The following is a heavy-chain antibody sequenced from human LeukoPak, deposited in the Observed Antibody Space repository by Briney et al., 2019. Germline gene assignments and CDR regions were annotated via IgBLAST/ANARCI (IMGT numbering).Heavy chain of an antibody. V-gene: IGHV4-39*01. CDR2: MYYSGRT. CDR1: GCSFSSSSYY. Sequence: AEPLSLTCTVPGCSFSSSSYYWGWMRQPPGKGLESIGSMYYSGRTYYNPSLKSRVIISVDTSKNQFSLKLSSVTAADTAMYYCARHSGGRYYYDSSGLDYWGQGTLVTVSS. CDR3: ARHSGGRYYYDSSGLDY. D-gene: IGHD3-22*01. J-gene: IGHJ4*02.